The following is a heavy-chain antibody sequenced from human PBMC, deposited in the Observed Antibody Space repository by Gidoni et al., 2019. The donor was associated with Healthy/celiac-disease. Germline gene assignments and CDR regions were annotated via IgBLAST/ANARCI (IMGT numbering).Heavy chain of an antibody. CDR2: IDYRGST. J-gene: IGHJ3*02. V-gene: IGHV4-31*03. CDR3: ARYSSSWDGAFDI. D-gene: IGHD6-13*01. Sequence: QVQLQASGPGLVTPSQPVSLTCPVSCGSISSGGYYSSLIRQHPGKGREWIGYIDYRGSTYYNPSRKSRVTISVDTSKNQLSLKLSSVTAAGTAVYYCARYSSSWDGAFDIWGQGTMVTVSS. CDR1: CGSISSGGYY.